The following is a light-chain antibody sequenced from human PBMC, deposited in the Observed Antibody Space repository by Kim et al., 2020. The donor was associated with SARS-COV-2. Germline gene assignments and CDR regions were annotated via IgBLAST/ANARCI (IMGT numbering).Light chain of an antibody. CDR2: AIS. CDR3: QQYHDYPLT. J-gene: IGKJ4*01. Sequence: ASVGDRVTSTCRASQGISKHVAWCQQKPGKAPKALIYAISSLQSDVPAKFSGSGSGTDFTLTISSLQPEDFATYYCQQYHDYPLTFGGGTKVDIK. CDR1: QGISKH. V-gene: IGKV1-16*02.